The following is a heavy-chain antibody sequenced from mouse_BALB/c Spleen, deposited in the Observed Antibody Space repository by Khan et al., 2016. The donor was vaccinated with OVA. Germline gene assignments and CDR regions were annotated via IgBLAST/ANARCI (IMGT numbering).Heavy chain of an antibody. V-gene: IGHV5-17*02. D-gene: IGHD1-1*01. CDR2: ISGDSNTI. CDR3: ATSYYYGYYFDY. Sequence: EVELVESGGDLVQPGGSRKLSCAASGFTFSSYGMHWVRQAPEKGLEWVAYISGDSNTIYYADTVKGRFTIFRDNPRNTLFLQMTSLMSEDTAMYYCATSYYYGYYFDYWGPGTTLTVSS. J-gene: IGHJ2*01. CDR1: GFTFSSYG.